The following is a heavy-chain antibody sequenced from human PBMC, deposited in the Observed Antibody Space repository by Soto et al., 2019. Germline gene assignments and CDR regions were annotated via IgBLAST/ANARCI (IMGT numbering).Heavy chain of an antibody. CDR3: ARHRRRIAAAGAGGLFDP. CDR2: INHSGST. CDR1: GGSFSGYY. D-gene: IGHD6-13*01. J-gene: IGHJ5*02. V-gene: IGHV4-34*01. Sequence: SETLSLTCAVYGGSFSGYYWSWIRQPPGKGLEWIGEINHSGSTNYNPSLKSRVTISVDTSKNQFSLKLSSVTAADTAVYYCARHRRRIAAAGAGGLFDPWGQGTLVTVSS.